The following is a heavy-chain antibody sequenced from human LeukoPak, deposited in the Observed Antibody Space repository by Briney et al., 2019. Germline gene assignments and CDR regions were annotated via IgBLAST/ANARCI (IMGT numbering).Heavy chain of an antibody. D-gene: IGHD2-2*01. CDR3: ARGFLYCSSTSCYIDY. V-gene: IGHV3-66*01. CDR2: SGSGEST. CDR1: GFTVSSNY. Sequence: GGSLRLSCAASGFTVSSNYMSWVRQAPGKGLEWVSGLSGSGESTYYADSVKGRFTISRDNSKNTLHLQMNSLRAEDTAVYYCARGFLYCSSTSCYIDYWGQGTLVTVSS. J-gene: IGHJ4*02.